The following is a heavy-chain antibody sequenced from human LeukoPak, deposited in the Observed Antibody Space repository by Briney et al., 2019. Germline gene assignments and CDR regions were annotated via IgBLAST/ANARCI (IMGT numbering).Heavy chain of an antibody. CDR2: INHSGST. V-gene: IGHV4-34*01. J-gene: IGHJ2*01. D-gene: IGHD5-24*01. CDR1: GGYFSGYY. Sequence: PSETLSLTCAVYGGYFSGYYWSWVRQPPGKGLEWIGEINHSGSTNYNPSLKSRVTISVDTSKNQFSLKLSSVTAADTAVYYGARARVEMATLNYWYFDLWGRGTLATVPS. CDR3: ARARVEMATLNYWYFDL.